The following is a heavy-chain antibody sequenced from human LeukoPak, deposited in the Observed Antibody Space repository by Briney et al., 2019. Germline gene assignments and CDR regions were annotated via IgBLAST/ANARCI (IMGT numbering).Heavy chain of an antibody. Sequence: ASVKVSCKASGYTFTSYAMNWVRQAPGQGLEWMGWINTNTGNPTYAQGFTGRFVFSLDTSVSTAYLQISSLKAEDTAVYYCARDPTFFLEWFKSAPTPTYNWFDPWGQGTLVTVSS. CDR3: ARDPTFFLEWFKSAPTPTYNWFDP. CDR1: GYTFTSYA. V-gene: IGHV7-4-1*02. J-gene: IGHJ5*02. CDR2: INTNTGNP. D-gene: IGHD3-3*01.